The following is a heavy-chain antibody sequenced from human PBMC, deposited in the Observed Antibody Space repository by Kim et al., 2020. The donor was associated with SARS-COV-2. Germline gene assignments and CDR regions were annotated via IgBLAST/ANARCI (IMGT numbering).Heavy chain of an antibody. V-gene: IGHV1-69*06. Sequence: SVKVSCKASGGTFSSYAISWVRQAPGQGLEWMGGIIPIFGTANFAQKFQGRVTISADKSTSTAYLELSSLRSEDTALYYCARGAHSRSWYGWFDPWGQGTLVTVSS. D-gene: IGHD6-13*01. CDR2: IIPIFGTA. J-gene: IGHJ5*02. CDR3: ARGAHSRSWYGWFDP. CDR1: GGTFSSYA.